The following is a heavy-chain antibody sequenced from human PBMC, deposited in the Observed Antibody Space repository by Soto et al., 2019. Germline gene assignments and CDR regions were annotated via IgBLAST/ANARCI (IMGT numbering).Heavy chain of an antibody. Sequence: GGSLRLSCAASGFTFSSYGMHWVRQAPGKGLEWVAVISYDGSNKYYADSVKGRFTISRDNSKNTLYLQMNSLRAEDTAVYYCAKDQFDCSGGSCYSDYYYGMDVWGQGTTVTVSS. J-gene: IGHJ6*02. CDR1: GFTFSSYG. D-gene: IGHD2-15*01. CDR2: ISYDGSNK. V-gene: IGHV3-30*18. CDR3: AKDQFDCSGGSCYSDYYYGMDV.